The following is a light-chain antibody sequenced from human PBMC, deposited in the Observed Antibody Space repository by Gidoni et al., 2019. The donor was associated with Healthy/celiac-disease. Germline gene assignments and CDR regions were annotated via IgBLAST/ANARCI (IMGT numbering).Light chain of an antibody. CDR1: QSVSSSY. V-gene: IGKV3-20*01. Sequence: EIVLKKSQGTLSLSPGERANLSCRDSQSVSSSYLAWYQQKPGQAPRLLIDGASSRATGIPDRFSGSGSGTDFTLTISRLEPEDFAVYYCQQYGSSPWTFGQGTKVEIK. CDR2: GAS. J-gene: IGKJ1*01. CDR3: QQYGSSPWT.